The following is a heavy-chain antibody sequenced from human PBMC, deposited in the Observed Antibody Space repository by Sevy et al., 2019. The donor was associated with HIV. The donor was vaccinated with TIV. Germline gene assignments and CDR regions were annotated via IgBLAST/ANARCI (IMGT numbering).Heavy chain of an antibody. CDR1: GYTLTEFS. Sequence: AAVKVSCKVSGYTLTEFSMHWVGQAPGKGLEWMATFDPEDHETIYAQKFQGRVTMGEDTSTDTVYMELSSLRSEDTAVYYCATTKDYDERSGYPFDYWGQGTLVAVSS. V-gene: IGHV1-24*01. CDR3: ATTKDYDERSGYPFDY. D-gene: IGHD3-22*01. CDR2: FDPEDHET. J-gene: IGHJ4*02.